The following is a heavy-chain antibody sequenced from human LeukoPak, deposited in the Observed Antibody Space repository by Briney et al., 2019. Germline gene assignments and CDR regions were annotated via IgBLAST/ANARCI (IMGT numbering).Heavy chain of an antibody. Sequence: SETLSLTCTVSSGSLSSYYWSWIPQPPGKGLEWIGRMYTSGSTNYNPSLKSRVTISVDTSKNQLSLKLSSVTAADTAVYYWAREREGHDYWGQGTLVSVSS. J-gene: IGHJ4*02. V-gene: IGHV4-4*07. CDR1: SGSLSSYY. CDR3: AREREGHDY. CDR2: MYTSGST.